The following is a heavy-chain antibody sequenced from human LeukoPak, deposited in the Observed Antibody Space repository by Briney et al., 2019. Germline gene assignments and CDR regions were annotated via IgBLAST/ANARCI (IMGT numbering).Heavy chain of an antibody. Sequence: GGSLSLSCGPSGLLFSSRAMRWVRHAPGGWREWVSGICASGGRTHYADSVRGGFTISRDNSKNTLDLQISSLRAEDTAIYYCTKDQRWEVPHYSDYWGEGALVTVSS. CDR2: ICASGGRT. V-gene: IGHV3-23*01. D-gene: IGHD1-26*01. CDR1: GLLFSSRA. J-gene: IGHJ4*02. CDR3: TKDQRWEVPHYSDY.